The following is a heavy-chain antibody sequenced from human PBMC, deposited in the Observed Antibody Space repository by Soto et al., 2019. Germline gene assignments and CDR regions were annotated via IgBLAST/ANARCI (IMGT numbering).Heavy chain of an antibody. CDR1: GFTFSTSS. CDR3: AKNEPDGNSGSYLGY. CDR2: ITRGGDAT. J-gene: IGHJ4*02. Sequence: EVQLLESGGGLVQPGGYLRLSCAASGFTFSTSSMTWVRQTPERGLEWVSAITRGGDATYYADSVKGRFTISRDNSKNTLYLQLNSLRVEDTALYYCAKNEPDGNSGSYLGYWGQGTLLTVSS. V-gene: IGHV3-23*01. D-gene: IGHD3-10*01.